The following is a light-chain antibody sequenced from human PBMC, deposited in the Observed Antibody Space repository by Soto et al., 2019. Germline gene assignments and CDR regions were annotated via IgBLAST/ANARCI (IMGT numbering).Light chain of an antibody. CDR2: ETK. J-gene: IGLJ1*01. CDR3: CTYSGSQIHYV. Sequence: QSVLAQPASVSGSPGQSITISCAGTSNDIGTYNLVSWYQQHPGTAPKLLIYETKKRPSGVSSRFSGSKSGNTASLTISGLQTDDEADYFCCTYSGSQIHYVLGTGTKVTVL. V-gene: IGLV2-23*01. CDR1: SNDIGTYNL.